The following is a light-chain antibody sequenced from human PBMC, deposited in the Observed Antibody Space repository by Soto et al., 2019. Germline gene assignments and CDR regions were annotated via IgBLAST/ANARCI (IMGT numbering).Light chain of an antibody. J-gene: IGLJ2*01. V-gene: IGLV2-11*01. CDR2: DVS. CDR1: SSDVGGYNF. CDR3: YSYAGSNEV. Sequence: QSALTQPRSVSGSPGQSVTISCTGSSSDVGGYNFVSWYQHHPGKAPKLMIFDVSKRPSGVPDRFSGSKSDNTASLTISGLQAEDEADYYCYSYAGSNEVFGGGTKLTVL.